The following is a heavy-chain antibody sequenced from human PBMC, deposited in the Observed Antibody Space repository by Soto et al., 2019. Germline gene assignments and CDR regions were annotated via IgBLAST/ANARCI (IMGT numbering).Heavy chain of an antibody. V-gene: IGHV6-1*01. CDR1: GDSVCSNSGA. CDR2: TYYRSKWYN. D-gene: IGHD4-17*01. Sequence: PSQTLSLTCAISGDSVCSNSGAWNWIRQSPSRGLEWLGRTYYRSKWYNDYAVSVKGRITINPDTSKNQFSLQLNSVTPEDSAVYYCAREGDYDDAFDIWGQGTMVTVS. CDR3: AREGDYDDAFDI. J-gene: IGHJ3*02.